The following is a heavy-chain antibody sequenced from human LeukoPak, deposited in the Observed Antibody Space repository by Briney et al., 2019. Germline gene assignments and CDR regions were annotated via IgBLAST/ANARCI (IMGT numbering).Heavy chain of an antibody. CDR2: ISTYNGNT. CDR1: GYTFTSYG. Sequence: AASVKVSCKASGYTFTSYGISWVRQAPGQGLEWMGWISTYNGNTNYAQKLQGRVTMSTDTSTSTAYMELRSLRSDDTAVYYCARDGVSGVCNYWGQGTLVTVSS. J-gene: IGHJ4*02. V-gene: IGHV1-18*01. CDR3: ARDGVSGVCNY. D-gene: IGHD3-3*01.